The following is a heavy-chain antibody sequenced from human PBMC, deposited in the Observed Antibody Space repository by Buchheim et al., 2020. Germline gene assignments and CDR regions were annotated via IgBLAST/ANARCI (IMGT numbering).Heavy chain of an antibody. CDR1: GFTFSSYW. CDR3: ARVPGMVGYCSSTSCYTNYYYYGMDV. V-gene: IGHV3-7*04. D-gene: IGHD2-2*02. Sequence: EVQLVESGGGLVQPGGSLRLSCAASGFTFSSYWMSWVRQAPGKGLEWVANIKQDGSEKYYVDSVKGRFTISRDNAKNSLYLQMNSLRAEDTAVYYCARVPGMVGYCSSTSCYTNYYYYGMDVWGQGTT. J-gene: IGHJ6*02. CDR2: IKQDGSEK.